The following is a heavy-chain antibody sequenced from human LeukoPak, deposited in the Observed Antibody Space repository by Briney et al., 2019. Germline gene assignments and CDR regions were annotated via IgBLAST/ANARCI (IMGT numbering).Heavy chain of an antibody. CDR1: GVSFDDYY. J-gene: IGHJ4*02. CDR2: INHSGYT. CDR3: TRMTTGHDY. Sequence: SGTLSLTCAVSGVSFDDYYWAWVRQTPGKGLEWIGEINHSGYTNDSPSLKSRVTLSIDTSRKQFSLNLRSVTVADAGIYYCTRMTTGHDYWGQGTLVTVSS. D-gene: IGHD4-17*01. V-gene: IGHV4-34*01.